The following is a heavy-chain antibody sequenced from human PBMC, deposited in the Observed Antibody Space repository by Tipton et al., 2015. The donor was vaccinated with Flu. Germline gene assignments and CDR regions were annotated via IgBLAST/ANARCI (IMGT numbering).Heavy chain of an antibody. D-gene: IGHD3-22*01. V-gene: IGHV3-49*04. CDR1: GFTFGDYA. CDR2: IRSKAYGGTT. Sequence: SLRLSCTASGFTFGDYAMSWVRQAPGKGLEWLGFIRSKAYGGTTEYAASVKGRFTISRDDSKSIAYLQMNSLKTADTAVYYCTRDPDYNDSSGYIDYWGQGTLVTVSS. J-gene: IGHJ4*02. CDR3: TRDPDYNDSSGYIDY.